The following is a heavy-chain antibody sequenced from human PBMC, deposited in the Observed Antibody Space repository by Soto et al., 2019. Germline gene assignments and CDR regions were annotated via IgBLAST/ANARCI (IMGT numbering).Heavy chain of an antibody. J-gene: IGHJ4*02. CDR2: INPSGGST. Sequence: ASVKVSCKASGYTFTSYYMHWVRQAPGQGLEWMGIINPSGGSTSYAQKFQGRVTMTRDTSTSTVYMELSSLRSEDTAVYYCTRCIAAAAHFDSWGQGPLVTVSS. CDR3: TRCIAAAAHFDS. V-gene: IGHV1-46*01. D-gene: IGHD6-13*01. CDR1: GYTFTSYY.